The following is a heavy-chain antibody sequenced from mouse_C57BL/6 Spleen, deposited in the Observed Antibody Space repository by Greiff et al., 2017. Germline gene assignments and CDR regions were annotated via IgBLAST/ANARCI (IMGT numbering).Heavy chain of an antibody. Sequence: VQLQQSGPELVKPGASVKIPCKASGYTFTDYNMDWVKQSHGKSLEWIGDINPNNGGTIYNQKFKGKATLTVDKSSSTASMELRSLTSEDTAVYYCARRRRDYYFDYWGQGTTLTVSS. D-gene: IGHD3-3*01. V-gene: IGHV1-18*01. CDR1: GYTFTDYN. CDR2: INPNNGGT. CDR3: ARRRRDYYFDY. J-gene: IGHJ2*01.